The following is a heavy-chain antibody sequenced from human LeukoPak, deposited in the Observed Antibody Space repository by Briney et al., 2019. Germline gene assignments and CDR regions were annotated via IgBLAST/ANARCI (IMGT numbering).Heavy chain of an antibody. V-gene: IGHV3-11*04. Sequence: PGGSLRLSCTASGFTFRDYYVTWIRQAPGKGLEWISYVSGSGNTIYYADSVKGRFTISRDNAKNSLYLQMNNLRAEDTAVYYCARDGVLRYFDWFLGQQYYYYYMDVWGKGTTVTVSS. CDR2: VSGSGNTI. CDR3: ARDGVLRYFDWFLGQQYYYYYMDV. CDR1: GFTFRDYY. J-gene: IGHJ6*03. D-gene: IGHD3-9*01.